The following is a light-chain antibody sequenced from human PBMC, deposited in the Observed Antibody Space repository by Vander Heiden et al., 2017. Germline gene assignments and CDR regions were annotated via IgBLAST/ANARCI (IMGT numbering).Light chain of an antibody. J-gene: IGLJ2*01. CDR1: SSDVRSYSL. Sequence: QSPLTQPTSVPGSPGQSITISCTGTSSDVRSYSLVSWYEQHPGKAPKLMIYEGSERPSGVSNSFSGSKSGNTASLTISRLQAEDEADYYCCSYAGSSTLVFGGGTKLTVL. CDR2: EGS. V-gene: IGLV2-23*01. CDR3: CSYAGSSTLV.